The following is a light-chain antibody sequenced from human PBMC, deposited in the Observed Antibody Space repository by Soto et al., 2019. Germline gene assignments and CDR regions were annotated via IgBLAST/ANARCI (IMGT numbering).Light chain of an antibody. V-gene: IGKV4-1*01. CDR3: QQYESTPPT. CDR2: WAS. J-gene: IGKJ2*01. Sequence: DIVMTQSPDSLAVSLGERATINCKSSQRVLYSSNNKNYLAWYQQRPGQPPKLLIYWASTRESGVPDRFSGSGSGTEFTLTITSLQAEDVAVYYCQQYESTPPTFGQGTKLEIK. CDR1: QRVLYSSNNKNY.